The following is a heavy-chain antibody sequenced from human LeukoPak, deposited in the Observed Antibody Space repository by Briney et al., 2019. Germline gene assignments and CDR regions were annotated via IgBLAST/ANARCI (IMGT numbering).Heavy chain of an antibody. CDR2: ISGSGGST. J-gene: IGHJ3*02. D-gene: IGHD3-3*01. CDR1: GFTFNNYA. Sequence: GGSLRLSCAASGFTFNNYAMSWVRQAPGKGLEWVSAISGSGGSTYYADSVKGRFTISRDNSKNTLYLQMNSLRAEDTAVYYCAKDSYYDFWSGPDDAFDIWGQGTMVTVSS. V-gene: IGHV3-23*01. CDR3: AKDSYYDFWSGPDDAFDI.